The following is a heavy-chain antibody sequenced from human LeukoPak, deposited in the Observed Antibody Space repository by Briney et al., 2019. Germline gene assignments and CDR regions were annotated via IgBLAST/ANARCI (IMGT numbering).Heavy chain of an antibody. D-gene: IGHD4-17*01. CDR1: GGSISSYY. J-gene: IGHJ5*02. CDR3: AQVNYGDYGNWFDP. V-gene: IGHV4-4*07. Sequence: PSETLSLTCTVSGGSISSYYWSWIRQPAGKGLEWIGRIYTSGSTNYNPSLKSRVTMSVDTSKNQFSMKLSSVTAADTDVYYCAQVNYGDYGNWFDPWGQGTLVTVSS. CDR2: IYTSGST.